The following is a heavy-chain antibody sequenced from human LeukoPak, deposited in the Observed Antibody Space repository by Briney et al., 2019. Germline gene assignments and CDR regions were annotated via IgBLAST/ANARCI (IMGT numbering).Heavy chain of an antibody. V-gene: IGHV3-23*01. Sequence: GGSLRLSCAASEFTFSSYAMSWVRQAPAKGLQWVSAIGACGATTYYPDSVKGRFTISRDNSKNTLYLQMNSLRAEDTAVYYCALLTGYCTGDSCYNWGQGTLVTVSS. CDR2: IGACGATT. CDR3: ALLTGYCTGDSCYN. CDR1: EFTFSSYA. J-gene: IGHJ4*02. D-gene: IGHD2-15*01.